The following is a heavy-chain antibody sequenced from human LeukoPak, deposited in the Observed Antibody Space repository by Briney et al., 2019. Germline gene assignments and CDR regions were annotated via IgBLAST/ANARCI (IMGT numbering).Heavy chain of an antibody. Sequence: SVKVSCKASGGTFSSYVISWVRQAPGQGLEWMGGIIPIFGTANYAQKFQGRVTITADESTSTAYMELSSLRSEDTAVYYCARALLRYCSSTSCYWFDPWGQGTLVTVSS. CDR2: IIPIFGTA. CDR3: ARALLRYCSSTSCYWFDP. D-gene: IGHD2-2*01. V-gene: IGHV1-69*13. CDR1: GGTFSSYV. J-gene: IGHJ5*02.